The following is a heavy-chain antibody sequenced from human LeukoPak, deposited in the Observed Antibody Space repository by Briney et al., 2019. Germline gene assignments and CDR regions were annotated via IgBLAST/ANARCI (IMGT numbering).Heavy chain of an antibody. J-gene: IGHJ6*04. D-gene: IGHD3-10*01. Sequence: GGALRLSCAASGFTFSSYGMHWVRQAPGKGLEWVAFIRYDGSNKYYADSVKGRFTISRDNSKNTLYLQMNSLRAEDTAVYYCAKVILWFGILPDVWGKGTTVTISS. CDR3: AKVILWFGILPDV. V-gene: IGHV3-30*02. CDR2: IRYDGSNK. CDR1: GFTFSSYG.